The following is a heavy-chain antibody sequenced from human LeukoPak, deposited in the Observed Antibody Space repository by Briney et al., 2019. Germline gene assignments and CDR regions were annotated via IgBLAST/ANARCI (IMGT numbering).Heavy chain of an antibody. CDR2: IYYIVST. CDR1: GGSISSYY. CDR3: ARVGPQYNWNYGLYYFDY. Sequence: SETLSLTCTVSGGSISSYYWSWIRQPPGRGLEWIGYIYYIVSTNYNPSLKSRVAISVDTSKNQFSLKLSSVTAADTAVHYCARVGPQYNWNYGLYYFDYWGQGTLVTVSS. D-gene: IGHD1-7*01. J-gene: IGHJ4*02. V-gene: IGHV4-59*08.